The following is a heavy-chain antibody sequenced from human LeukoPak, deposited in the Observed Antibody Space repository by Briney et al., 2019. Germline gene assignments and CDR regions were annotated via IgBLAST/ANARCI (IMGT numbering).Heavy chain of an antibody. CDR2: ISYDGSNK. CDR1: GFTFSSYG. J-gene: IGHJ4*02. CDR3: AKGMRAAGWEVDY. D-gene: IGHD1-26*01. V-gene: IGHV3-30*18. Sequence: GGSLRLSCAASGFTFSSYGIHWVRQAPGKGLEWVAVISYDGSNKYYADSVKSRFTISRDNSKNTLYLQMNSLRAEDTAVYYCAKGMRAAGWEVDYWGQGTLVTVSS.